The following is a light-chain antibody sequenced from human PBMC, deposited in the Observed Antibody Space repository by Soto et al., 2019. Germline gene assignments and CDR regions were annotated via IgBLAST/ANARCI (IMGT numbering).Light chain of an antibody. V-gene: IGLV9-49*01. Sequence: QSVLTQPPSASASLGASVTLTCTLSSGYSDFKVDWYQQRPGKGPRFVMRVGTGGIVGSKGDGIPDRFSVLGSGLNRYLTINNIQEEDEGDYHCGADHGSGSNFVVFGGGTKLTVL. J-gene: IGLJ3*02. CDR3: GADHGSGSNFVV. CDR2: VGTGGIVG. CDR1: SGYSDFK.